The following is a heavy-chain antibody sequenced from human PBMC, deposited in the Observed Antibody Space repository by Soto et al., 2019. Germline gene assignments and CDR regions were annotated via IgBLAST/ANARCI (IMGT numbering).Heavy chain of an antibody. CDR1: GFTFSSYD. D-gene: IGHD2-21*02. CDR3: ARGIRDPYYYYYYYMDV. V-gene: IGHV3-13*01. Sequence: GGSLRLSCAASGFTFSSYDMHWVRQATGKGLEWVSAIGTAGDTYYPGSVKGRFTISRENAKNSLYLQMNSLRAGDTAVYYCARGIRDPYYYYYYYMDVWGKGTTVTVSS. J-gene: IGHJ6*03. CDR2: IGTAGDT.